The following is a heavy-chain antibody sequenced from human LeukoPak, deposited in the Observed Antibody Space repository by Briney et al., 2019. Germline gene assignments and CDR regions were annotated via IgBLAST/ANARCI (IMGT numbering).Heavy chain of an antibody. Sequence: SETLSLTCAVYGGSFSGYYWSWLRQPPGKGLEWIGEISHSGSTNYNPSLKSRVTISVDTSKNQFSLKLSCVTAADTAVYYCARHRGERYSSGWYPSLRPGNGWFDPWGQGTLVAVSS. J-gene: IGHJ5*02. V-gene: IGHV4-34*01. CDR3: ARHRGERYSSGWYPSLRPGNGWFDP. CDR1: GGSFSGYY. CDR2: ISHSGST. D-gene: IGHD6-19*01.